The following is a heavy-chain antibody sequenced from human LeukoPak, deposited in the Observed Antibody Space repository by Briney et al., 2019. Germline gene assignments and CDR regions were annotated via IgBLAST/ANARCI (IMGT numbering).Heavy chain of an antibody. CDR1: GYTLTELS. V-gene: IGHV1-24*01. CDR3: ATVTHYYDSSGYYFHRPIDY. J-gene: IGHJ4*02. D-gene: IGHD3-22*01. CDR2: FDPEDGET. Sequence: ASVTVSCKVSGYTLTELSMHWVRQGPGKGLEWLGGFDPEDGETIYAQKFQGRVTMTEDTYTDTAYMELSSLRSEDTAVYYCATVTHYYDSSGYYFHRPIDYWGQGTLVIVSS.